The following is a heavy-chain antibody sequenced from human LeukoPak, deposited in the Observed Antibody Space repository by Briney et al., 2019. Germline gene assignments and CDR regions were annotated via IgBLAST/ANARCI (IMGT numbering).Heavy chain of an antibody. D-gene: IGHD3-22*01. CDR2: IYYSGST. CDR1: GGSISSGGYS. CDR3: ARHYYDSSGYSP. Sequence: SETLSLTCTVSGGSISSGGYSWSWIRQPPGKGLEWIGYIYYSGSTYYNPSLKSRVTISVDTSKNQFSLKLSSVTAADTAVYYCARHYYDSSGYSPWGQGTLVTVSS. J-gene: IGHJ5*02. V-gene: IGHV4-30-4*07.